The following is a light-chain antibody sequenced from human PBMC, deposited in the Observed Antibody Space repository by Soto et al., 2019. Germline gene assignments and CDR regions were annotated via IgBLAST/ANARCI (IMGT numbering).Light chain of an antibody. J-gene: IGKJ5*01. CDR2: GAS. CDR1: QSVSSSY. Sequence: EIVLTQSPGTLSLSPGERATLSCRASQSVSSSYLAWYQQKPGQAPRLLIYGASTRATGIPDRFSGSGSGADFTLTISRLEPEDFAVYSCQQYGSSPITFGQGTRLEIK. V-gene: IGKV3-20*01. CDR3: QQYGSSPIT.